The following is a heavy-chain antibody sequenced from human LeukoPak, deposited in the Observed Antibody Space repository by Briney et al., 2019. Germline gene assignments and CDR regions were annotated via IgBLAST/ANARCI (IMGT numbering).Heavy chain of an antibody. CDR3: ARVGRMRNYYFDY. CDR1: GGTFSSYA. Sequence: SVKVSCKASGGTFSSYAISWVRQTPGQGLESMGGIIPIFGTANYAQKFQGRVTITADESTSTAYMELSSLRSEDTAVYYCARVGRMRNYYFDYWGQGTLVTVSS. CDR2: IIPIFGTA. J-gene: IGHJ4*02. V-gene: IGHV1-69*13. D-gene: IGHD1-26*01.